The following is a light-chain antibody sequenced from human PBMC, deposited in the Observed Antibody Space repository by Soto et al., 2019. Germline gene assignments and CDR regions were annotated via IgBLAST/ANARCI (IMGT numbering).Light chain of an antibody. CDR3: SSYADSNSYV. J-gene: IGLJ1*01. CDR1: SSDVGGYNY. Sequence: QSVLAQHPSASGSPGQPVTISCTGTSSDVGGYNYVYWYQQHPGKAPKLMIYEVTKRPSGVPDRFSGSKSGNTASLTVSGLQAEDEADYYCSSYADSNSYVFGTGTKVTVL. CDR2: EVT. V-gene: IGLV2-8*01.